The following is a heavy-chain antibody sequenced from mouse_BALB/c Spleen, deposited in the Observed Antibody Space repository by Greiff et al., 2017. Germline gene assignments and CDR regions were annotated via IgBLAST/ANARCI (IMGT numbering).Heavy chain of an antibody. V-gene: IGHV1-7*01. D-gene: IGHD1-1*01. CDR2: INPSTGYT. CDR3: ARYYGSSPFDY. CDR1: GYTFTSYW. J-gene: IGHJ2*01. Sequence: VQLQQSGAELAKPGASVKMSCKASGYTFTSYWMHWVKQRPGQGLEWIGYINPSTGYTEYNQKFKDKATLTADKSSSTAYMQLSSLTSEDSAVYYCARYYGSSPFDYWGQGTTLTVSS.